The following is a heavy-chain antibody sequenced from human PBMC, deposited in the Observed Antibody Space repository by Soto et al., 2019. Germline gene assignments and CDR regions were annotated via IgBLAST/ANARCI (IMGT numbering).Heavy chain of an antibody. CDR3: ASGSMLVPAATRFDY. CDR1: GGTFSSYA. J-gene: IGHJ4*02. CDR2: IIPIFGTA. V-gene: IGHV1-69*01. D-gene: IGHD2-2*01. Sequence: QVQLVQSGAEVKKPGSSVKVSCKASGGTFSSYAISWVRQAPGQGLVWMGGIIPIFGTANYSQKFQGRVTITADESTSTAYMGLSSLRSEDTAVYYCASGSMLVPAATRFDYWGQGTLVTVSS.